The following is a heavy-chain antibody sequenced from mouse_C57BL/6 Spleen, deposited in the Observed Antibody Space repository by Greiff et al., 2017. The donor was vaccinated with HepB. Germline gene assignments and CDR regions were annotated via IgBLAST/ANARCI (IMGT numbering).Heavy chain of an antibody. CDR3: TRVDGYYGRAMDY. CDR2: ISSGGDYI. Sequence: EVMLVESGEGLVKPGGSLKLSCAASGFTFSSYAMSWVRQTPEKRLEWVAYISSGGDYIYYADTVKGRFTISRDNARNTLYLQMSSLKSEDTAMYYCTRVDGYYGRAMDYWGQGTSVTVSS. J-gene: IGHJ4*01. V-gene: IGHV5-9-1*02. CDR1: GFTFSSYA. D-gene: IGHD2-3*01.